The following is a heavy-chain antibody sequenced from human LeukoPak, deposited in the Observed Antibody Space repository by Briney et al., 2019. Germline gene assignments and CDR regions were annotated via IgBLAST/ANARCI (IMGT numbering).Heavy chain of an antibody. CDR3: ARHLTGSSVCIEY. CDR2: IYTSGST. CDR1: DGSISNYY. V-gene: IGHV4-4*09. D-gene: IGHD2-8*02. J-gene: IGHJ4*02. Sequence: SETLSLTCTVSDGSISNYYWSWIRQPPGKGLEWIGYIYTSGSTNYNPSLKSRVTISVDTSKNQFSLKLSSVTSADTAVYYCARHLTGSSVCIEYWGQGTLVTVSS.